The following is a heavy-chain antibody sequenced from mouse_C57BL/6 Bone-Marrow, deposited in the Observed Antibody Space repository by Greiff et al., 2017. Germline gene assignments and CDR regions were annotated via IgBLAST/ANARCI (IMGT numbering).Heavy chain of an antibody. CDR1: GYTFSGYW. J-gene: IGHJ1*03. CDR2: ILPGSGST. D-gene: IGHD1-1*01. CDR3: ARRGYGSSSEYFDV. Sequence: QVQLQQSGAELMKPGASVTLSCKATGYTFSGYWTEWVKQRPGHGLEWIGEILPGSGSTNYNEKFKGKATFTEDTSSNTAYMQLSSLTTEDSAIYYGARRGYGSSSEYFDVWGTGTTVNVSS. V-gene: IGHV1-9*01.